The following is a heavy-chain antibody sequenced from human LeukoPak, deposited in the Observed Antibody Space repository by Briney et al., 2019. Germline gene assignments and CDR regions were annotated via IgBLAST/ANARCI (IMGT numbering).Heavy chain of an antibody. J-gene: IGHJ4*02. V-gene: IGHV3-33*01. CDR2: IWYDGSNK. CDR3: ARDRYNWNDVLGGFDH. Sequence: GGSLRLSCAASGFTFSSYGMHWVRQAPGKGLEWVAVIWYDGSNKYYADSVKGRFTISRDNSKNTLYLQMNSLRAEDTAVYYCARDRYNWNDVLGGFDHWGQGTLVTVSS. D-gene: IGHD1-1*01. CDR1: GFTFSSYG.